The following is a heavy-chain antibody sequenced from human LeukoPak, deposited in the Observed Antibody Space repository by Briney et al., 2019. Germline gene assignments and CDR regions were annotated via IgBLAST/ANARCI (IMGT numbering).Heavy chain of an antibody. CDR1: GFTFSSYA. J-gene: IGHJ3*02. CDR2: ISYDGSNK. V-gene: IGHV3-30*04. CDR3: AREACSGGSCYSGAAFDI. Sequence: GGSLGLSCAASGFTFSSYAMPWVRQAPGKGLEWVAVISYDGSNKYYADSVKGRFTISRYNSKNTLYLQMNSLRAEDTAVYYCAREACSGGSCYSGAAFDIWGQGTMVTVSS. D-gene: IGHD2-15*01.